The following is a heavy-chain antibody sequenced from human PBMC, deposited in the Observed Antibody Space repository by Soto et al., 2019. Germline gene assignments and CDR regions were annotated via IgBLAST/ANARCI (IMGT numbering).Heavy chain of an antibody. Sequence: QVQLQESGPGLVKPSETLSLTCTVSGGSISSYYWSWIRQPPGKGLEWIGYIYYSGSTNYNPSLKTRVTPSVDTSKNLFSLKLSSVTAADTAVYYCAGAEVDFLAGYLGYWYVDLWGRGTLVTVSS. J-gene: IGHJ2*01. CDR3: AGAEVDFLAGYLGYWYVDL. CDR1: GGSISSYY. D-gene: IGHD3-9*01. V-gene: IGHV4-59*01. CDR2: IYYSGST.